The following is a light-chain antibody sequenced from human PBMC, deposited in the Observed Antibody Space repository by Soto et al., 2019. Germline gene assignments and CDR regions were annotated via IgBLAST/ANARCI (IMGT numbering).Light chain of an antibody. CDR3: QQANSFPRT. J-gene: IGKJ5*01. Sequence: DIQMTQSPSSVSASVEDRVTITCRASQGISNWLAWYQQKPGEAPKLLIYAASSLQGGVPTRFSGSGSGTDFTLTISSLQPEDFATYYCQQANSFPRTFGQGTRLEIK. V-gene: IGKV1D-12*01. CDR2: AAS. CDR1: QGISNW.